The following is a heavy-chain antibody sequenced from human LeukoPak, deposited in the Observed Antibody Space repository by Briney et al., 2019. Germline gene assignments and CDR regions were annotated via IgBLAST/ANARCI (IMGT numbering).Heavy chain of an antibody. CDR1: GYTFTSYY. J-gene: IGHJ5*02. V-gene: IGHV1-2*02. CDR3: ARDYCSGGSCNWFDP. Sequence: ASVKVSCKASGYTFTSYYMHWVRQAPGQGLEWMEWINPNSGGTNYAQKFQGRVTMTRDTSISTAYMELSRLRSDDTAVYYCARDYCSGGSCNWFDPWGQGTLVTVSS. CDR2: INPNSGGT. D-gene: IGHD2-15*01.